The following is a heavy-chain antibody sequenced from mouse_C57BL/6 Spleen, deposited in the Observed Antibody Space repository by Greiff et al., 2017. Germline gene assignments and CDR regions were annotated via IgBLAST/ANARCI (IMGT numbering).Heavy chain of an antibody. CDR1: GYAFSSSW. V-gene: IGHV1-82*01. CDR2: IYPGDGDT. J-gene: IGHJ2*01. D-gene: IGHD2-4*01. CDR3: AIYYDYDYFWY. Sequence: QVQLQQSGPELVKPGASVKISCKASGYAFSSSWMNWVKQRPGKGLEWIGRIYPGDGDTNYNGKFKGKATLTADNSSSTAYMQLSSLTSEDSAVYFCAIYYDYDYFWYGGQGTTLTVST.